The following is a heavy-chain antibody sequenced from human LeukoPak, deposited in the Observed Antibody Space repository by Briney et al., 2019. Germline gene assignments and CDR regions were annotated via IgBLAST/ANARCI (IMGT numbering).Heavy chain of an antibody. J-gene: IGHJ4*02. CDR3: ARASPPKTYYYGSGSPFDY. V-gene: IGHV4-31*03. CDR2: IYYSGST. Sequence: SETLSLTCTVSGGSISSGGYYWSWIRQHPGKGLEWIGYIYYSGSTYYNPSLKSRVTISVDTSKNQISLKLSSVTAADTAVYYCARASPPKTYYYGSGSPFDYWGQGTLVTVSS. D-gene: IGHD3-10*01. CDR1: GGSISSGGYY.